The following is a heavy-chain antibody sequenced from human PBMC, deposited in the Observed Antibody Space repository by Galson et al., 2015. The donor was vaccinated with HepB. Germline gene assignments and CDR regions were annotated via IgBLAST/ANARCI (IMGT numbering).Heavy chain of an antibody. D-gene: IGHD3-10*01. J-gene: IGHJ6*02. CDR2: IIPIFGTA. CDR3: AGLWFGEKAEGYYYYYGMDV. CDR1: GYTFTSYG. V-gene: IGHV1-69*13. Sequence: SVKVSCKASGYTFTSYGITWVRQAPGQGLEWMGGIIPIFGTANYAQKFQGRVTITADESTSTAYMELSSLRSEDTAVYYCAGLWFGEKAEGYYYYYGMDVWGQGTTVTVSS.